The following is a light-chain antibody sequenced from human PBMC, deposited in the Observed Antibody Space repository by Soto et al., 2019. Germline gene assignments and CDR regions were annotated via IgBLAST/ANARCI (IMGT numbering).Light chain of an antibody. CDR3: ATWDDSLNGPM. CDR1: NSNIGSNT. Sequence: QSVLTQPPSASGTPGQRVTISCSGSNSNIGSNTVNWYQQLPGTAPKLLIYRNNRRPSEVPDRFSGSKSGTSASLAISGLQSDDEADYYCATWDDSLNGPMFGGGTKLTVL. CDR2: RNN. V-gene: IGLV1-44*01. J-gene: IGLJ3*02.